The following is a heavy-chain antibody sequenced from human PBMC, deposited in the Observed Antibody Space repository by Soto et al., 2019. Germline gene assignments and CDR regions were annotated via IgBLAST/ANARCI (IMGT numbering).Heavy chain of an antibody. CDR1: GFSFSSYW. J-gene: IGHJ4*02. CDR3: ARDDRYSGAFDY. Sequence: EVQLEESGGGLVQPGGSLRLSCAASGFSFSSYWMSWVRQAPGKGPEWVAIVSSDGRDKTYADSVKGRFTISRDNAENSLFLQMTSLRADDTAVYYWARDDRYSGAFDYWGQGALVTVSS. V-gene: IGHV3-7*01. D-gene: IGHD3-16*02. CDR2: VSSDGRDK.